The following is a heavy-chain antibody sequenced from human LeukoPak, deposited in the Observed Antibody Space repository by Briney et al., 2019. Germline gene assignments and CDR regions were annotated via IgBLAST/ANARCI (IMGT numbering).Heavy chain of an antibody. Sequence: GGCLRLSCAASGFTFSSYWMSWVRQAPGKGLECVSSINNVASHIYYAHSVKGRFTISRDNAKNSLYLQMNSLSDEDTAVYYCARDPTQYLRYGHFDYWGQGTLVTVSS. CDR1: GFTFSSYW. CDR3: ARDPTQYLRYGHFDY. CDR2: INNVASHI. V-gene: IGHV3-21*01. D-gene: IGHD5/OR15-5a*01. J-gene: IGHJ4*02.